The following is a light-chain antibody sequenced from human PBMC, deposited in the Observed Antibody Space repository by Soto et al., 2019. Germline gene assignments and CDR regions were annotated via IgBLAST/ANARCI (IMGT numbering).Light chain of an antibody. V-gene: IGLV2-14*01. CDR2: EVS. CDR3: NSYSSSTSLPYV. J-gene: IGLJ1*01. CDR1: TNDVGGYNY. Sequence: QSALTQPASVSGSPGQSITISCTGITNDVGGYNYVSWYQQHPGKAPKLLIFEVSSRPSGVSNRFSGSKSGNTASLTISALQAEDEADYFCNSYSSSTSLPYVFGTGTKVTVL.